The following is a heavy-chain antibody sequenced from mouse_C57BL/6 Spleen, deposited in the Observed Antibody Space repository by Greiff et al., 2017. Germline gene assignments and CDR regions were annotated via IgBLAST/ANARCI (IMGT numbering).Heavy chain of an antibody. CDR2: IYPGDGDT. D-gene: IGHD3-2*02. V-gene: IGHV1-82*01. CDR3: VLTAQATSYFDY. Sequence: VQLQQSGPELVKPGASVKISCKASGYAFSSSWMNWVKQRPGKGLEWIGRIYPGDGDTNYNGKFQGKATLTADKSSSTAYMQLSSLTSEDSAVYFCVLTAQATSYFDYWGQGTTLTVSS. J-gene: IGHJ2*01. CDR1: GYAFSSSW.